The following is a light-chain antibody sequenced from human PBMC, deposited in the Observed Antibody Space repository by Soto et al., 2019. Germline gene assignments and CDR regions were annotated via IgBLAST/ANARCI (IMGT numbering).Light chain of an antibody. CDR3: QQSYSSPPT. CDR1: QTLSSW. J-gene: IGKJ1*01. Sequence: DIQLAQSLSILSGRVGERITITCRASQTLSSWLAWYQQKPGKAPKLLILAASSLQSGVPSRFSGSRSGPDFTLTISSLQPEDFATYYCQQSYSSPPTFGQGTKVDIK. V-gene: IGKV1-39*01. CDR2: AAS.